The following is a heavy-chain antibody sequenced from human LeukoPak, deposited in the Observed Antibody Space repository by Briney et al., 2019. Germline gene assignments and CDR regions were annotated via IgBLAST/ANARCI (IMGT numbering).Heavy chain of an antibody. J-gene: IGHJ4*02. CDR3: ARRGDGGRSFDY. Sequence: PGGSLRLSCAASGFTFSNYPMHWVRQAPGKGVEWVAVISYDGSNKYYADSVKGRFTISRDNSKNTLYLQVNSLRAEDTAVYYCARRGDGGRSFDYWGQGTLVTVSS. D-gene: IGHD4-23*01. CDR2: ISYDGSNK. CDR1: GFTFSNYP. V-gene: IGHV3-30*14.